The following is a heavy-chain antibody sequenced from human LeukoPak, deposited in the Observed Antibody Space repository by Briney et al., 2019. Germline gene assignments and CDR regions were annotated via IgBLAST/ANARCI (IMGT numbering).Heavy chain of an antibody. CDR2: ISTSSTYI. CDR3: ATGKYYDDSRGYYFYYFDF. V-gene: IGHV3-21*01. Sequence: GGSLRLSCAASGFSFSNYNMNWVRQAPGKGLEWVSSISTSSTYIFYADSVKGRLTISRDNAKNSLYLQMTSLRAEEPAWIYVATGKYYDDSRGYYFYYFDFWGQGTLVTVSS. CDR1: GFSFSNYN. J-gene: IGHJ4*02. D-gene: IGHD3-22*01.